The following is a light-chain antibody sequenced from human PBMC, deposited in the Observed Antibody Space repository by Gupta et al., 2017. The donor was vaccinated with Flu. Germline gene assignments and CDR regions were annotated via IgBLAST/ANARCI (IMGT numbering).Light chain of an antibody. V-gene: IGLV1-40*01. Sequence: QSVLTQPPSVSGAPRQRVTISCTGSSSNIGAGYDVPWYQQLPGKAPKLLIYGNSNRPSGVTDRFSGSKSGTSASLAIAGLQAEDEADYYCNSYASSISVSVFGGGTKLTVL. J-gene: IGLJ3*02. CDR3: NSYASSISVSV. CDR2: GNS. CDR1: SSNIGAGYD.